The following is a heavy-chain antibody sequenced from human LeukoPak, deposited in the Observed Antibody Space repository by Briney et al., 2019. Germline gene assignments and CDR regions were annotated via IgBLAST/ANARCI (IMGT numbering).Heavy chain of an antibody. J-gene: IGHJ3*02. CDR2: INNDGSST. V-gene: IGHV3-74*01. CDR3: ARDRSHGIDI. D-gene: IGHD2-15*01. CDR1: GFTFSTYW. Sequence: PGGSLRLSCAASGFTFSTYWMHWVRQAPGKGLVWVSRINNDGSSTSYADSVKGRFTISRDNAKNTLYLHMNSLRAEDTAVFYCARDRSHGIDIWGQGTMVTVSS.